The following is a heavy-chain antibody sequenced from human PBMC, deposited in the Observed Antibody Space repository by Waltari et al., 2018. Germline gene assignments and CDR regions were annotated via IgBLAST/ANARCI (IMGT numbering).Heavy chain of an antibody. CDR3: AGSIAARPDDFDY. CDR1: GGTFSRYA. CDR2: IIPSFGTA. J-gene: IGHJ4*02. D-gene: IGHD6-6*01. V-gene: IGHV1-69*01. Sequence: QVQLVQSGAEVKKPGSWVKASCKASGGTFSRYASSRVRQAPGQGLEWMGGIIPSFGTANYAQKFQGRITITADESTSTAYMELSSLRSEDTAVYYCAGSIAARPDDFDYWGQGTLVTVSS.